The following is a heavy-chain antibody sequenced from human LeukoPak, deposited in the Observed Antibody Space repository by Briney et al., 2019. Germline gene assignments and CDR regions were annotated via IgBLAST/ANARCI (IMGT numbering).Heavy chain of an antibody. D-gene: IGHD1-26*01. Sequence: SETLSLTCAVYGGSFSGYYWSWIRQPPGKGLEWIGEINHSGSTNYNPSLKSRVTISVDTSKNQFSLKLSSVTAADTAVYYCARDTVGADYWGQGTLVTVSS. J-gene: IGHJ4*02. CDR3: ARDTVGADY. V-gene: IGHV4-34*01. CDR2: INHSGST. CDR1: GGSFSGYY.